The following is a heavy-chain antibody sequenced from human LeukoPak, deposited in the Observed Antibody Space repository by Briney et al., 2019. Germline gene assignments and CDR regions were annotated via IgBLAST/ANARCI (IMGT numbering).Heavy chain of an antibody. CDR1: GGTFSSYA. CDR3: ARAGYYYDSSGYYGGYYFDY. CDR2: IIPILGIA. J-gene: IGHJ4*02. V-gene: IGHV1-69*04. Sequence: SVKVSCKASGGTFSSYAISWVRQAPGQGLEWMGRIIPILGIANYAQKFQGRATITADKSTSTAYMELSSLRSEDTAVYYCARAGYYYDSSGYYGGYYFDYWGQGTLVTVSS. D-gene: IGHD3-22*01.